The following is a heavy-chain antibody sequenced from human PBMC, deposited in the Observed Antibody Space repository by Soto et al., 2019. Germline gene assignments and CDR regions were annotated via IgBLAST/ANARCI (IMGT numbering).Heavy chain of an antibody. V-gene: IGHV1-69*13. J-gene: IGHJ4*02. Sequence: SVKVSCKASGGTFSSYAISWVRQAPGQGLEWMGGIIPIFGTANYAQKFQGRVTITADESTSTAYMELSSLRSEDTAVYYCASEEDSSGYYYYYWGQGTLVTVSS. D-gene: IGHD3-22*01. CDR3: ASEEDSSGYYYYY. CDR2: IIPIFGTA. CDR1: GGTFSSYA.